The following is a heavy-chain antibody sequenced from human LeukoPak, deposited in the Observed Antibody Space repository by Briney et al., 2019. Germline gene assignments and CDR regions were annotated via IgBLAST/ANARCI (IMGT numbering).Heavy chain of an antibody. V-gene: IGHV3-30*02. J-gene: IGHJ4*02. CDR3: ARGRRAPLRRGFYDSTGYYY. D-gene: IGHD3-22*01. CDR1: GFTFRNAG. Sequence: GGSLRLSCAVSGFTFRNAGMNWVRQAPGKGLEWVAIIWYDGSNEYYGDSVKGRFIISRDDSRNTLYLQMNSLRSEDTAEYYCARGRRAPLRRGFYDSTGYYYWGQGTLVTVSS. CDR2: IWYDGSNE.